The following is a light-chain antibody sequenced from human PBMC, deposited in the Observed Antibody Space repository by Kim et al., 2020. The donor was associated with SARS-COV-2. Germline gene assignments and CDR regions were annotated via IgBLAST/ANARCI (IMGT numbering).Light chain of an antibody. Sequence: QRVTISCSGSSSNIGSNTVNWYQQLPGTAPKLLIYSNKQRPSGVPDRFSGSKSGTSASLAISGLQSEDEADYYCAAWDDSLNGPVFGGGTQLTVL. V-gene: IGLV1-44*01. J-gene: IGLJ2*01. CDR3: AAWDDSLNGPV. CDR1: SSNIGSNT. CDR2: SNK.